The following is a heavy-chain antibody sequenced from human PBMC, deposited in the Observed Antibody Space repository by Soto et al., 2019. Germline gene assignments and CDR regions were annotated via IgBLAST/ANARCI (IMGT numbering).Heavy chain of an antibody. Sequence: GESLKISCKGSGYSFTSYWIGWVRQMPGKGLEWMGIIYPGDSDTRYSLSFQGQVTISADKSISTAYLQWSSLKASGTAMYYCARARAVAGPLYYFDYWGQGTLVTVSS. J-gene: IGHJ4*02. CDR1: GYSFTSYW. V-gene: IGHV5-51*01. CDR3: ARARAVAGPLYYFDY. D-gene: IGHD6-19*01. CDR2: IYPGDSDT.